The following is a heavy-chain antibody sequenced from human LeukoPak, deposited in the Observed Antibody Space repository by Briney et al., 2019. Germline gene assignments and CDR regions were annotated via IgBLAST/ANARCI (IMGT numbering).Heavy chain of an antibody. V-gene: IGHV6-1*01. Sequence: SQTLSLACAISGDSVSGSPAVWNWIRQSPSRGLEWLGRAYYRSKWYIDYAVSVKGRITITPDTSKNQFSLQLNSVTPEDTAVYYCARGAVRGGTNFDYWGQGTLVTVSS. D-gene: IGHD3-10*01. CDR1: GDSVSGSPAV. CDR3: ARGAVRGGTNFDY. CDR2: AYYRSKWYI. J-gene: IGHJ4*02.